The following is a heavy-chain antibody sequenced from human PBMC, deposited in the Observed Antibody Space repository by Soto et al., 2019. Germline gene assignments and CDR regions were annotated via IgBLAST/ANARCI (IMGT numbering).Heavy chain of an antibody. Sequence: QVQLQESGPGLVKPSETLSLTCTVSGGSISSYYWSWIRQPPGKGLEWIGYIYYSGSTNYNPSLKSRVTISVDTSKNQFSLKLSSVTDADTAVYYCARVSRQLWLHWYFDLWGRGTLVTVSS. CDR3: ARVSRQLWLHWYFDL. CDR1: GGSISSYY. CDR2: IYYSGST. V-gene: IGHV4-59*01. D-gene: IGHD5-18*01. J-gene: IGHJ2*01.